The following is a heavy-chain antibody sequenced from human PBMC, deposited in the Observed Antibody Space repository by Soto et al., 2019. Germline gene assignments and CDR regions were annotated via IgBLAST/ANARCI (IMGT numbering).Heavy chain of an antibody. Sequence: QVQLVQSGAEVKKPGASVKVSCKASGYTFTSYDINWVRQATGQGPEWMGWMNPNSGNTGYAQKFQGGITTTRNTSISTAYMVLSSLRSEDTAVYYCARMVTFTSYWFDPWGQGTLVTVSS. V-gene: IGHV1-8*01. CDR2: MNPNSGNT. D-gene: IGHD5-18*01. J-gene: IGHJ5*02. CDR3: ARMVTFTSYWFDP. CDR1: GYTFTSYD.